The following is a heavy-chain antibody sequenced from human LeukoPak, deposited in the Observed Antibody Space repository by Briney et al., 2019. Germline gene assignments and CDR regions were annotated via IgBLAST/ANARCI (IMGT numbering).Heavy chain of an antibody. J-gene: IGHJ6*03. CDR2: IWYDGSNK. Sequence: GGSLRLSCAASGFTFSSYGMHWVRQAPGKGLEWVAVIWYDGSNKYYADSVKGRFTISRDNSKNTLYLQMNSLRAEDTAVYYCAKDQGGVVAGHYYYYMDVWGKGTTVTVSS. V-gene: IGHV3-33*06. CDR1: GFTFSSYG. CDR3: AKDQGGVVAGHYYYYMDV. D-gene: IGHD6-19*01.